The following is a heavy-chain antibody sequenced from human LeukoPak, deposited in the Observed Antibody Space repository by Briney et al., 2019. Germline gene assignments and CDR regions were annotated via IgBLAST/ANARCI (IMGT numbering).Heavy chain of an antibody. CDR3: STALMDV. Sequence: APVKVSYTLPGYTFTELSMHWLRQAPGKGLEWMGGFDPEDGETIYAQKFQGRVTMTEDTSTDTAYMELSSLRSEDTAVYYCSTALMDVWGQGTTVTVSS. CDR1: GYTFTELS. CDR2: FDPEDGET. V-gene: IGHV1-24*01. J-gene: IGHJ6*02.